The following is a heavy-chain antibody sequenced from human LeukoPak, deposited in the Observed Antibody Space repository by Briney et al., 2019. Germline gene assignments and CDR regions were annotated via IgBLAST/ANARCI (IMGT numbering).Heavy chain of an antibody. V-gene: IGHV3-30*18. CDR1: GFIFSSYG. D-gene: IGHD5-24*01. Sequence: PGRSLRLSCAGTGFIFSSYGMHWVRQAPGKGLEWVAVISYDGRSKYYADSVKGRFTISRDNSKNTLSLQMSSLRAEDTAVYYCAKAETMAQRGYFDYWGQGTLVTVSS. CDR3: AKAETMAQRGYFDY. J-gene: IGHJ4*02. CDR2: ISYDGRSK.